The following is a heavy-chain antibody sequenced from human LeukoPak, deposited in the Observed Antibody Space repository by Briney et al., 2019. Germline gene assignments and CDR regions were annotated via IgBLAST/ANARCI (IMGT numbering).Heavy chain of an antibody. CDR2: IYYSGST. CDR3: ARATYYYDSSGYYYPPFFDY. CDR1: GGSISSSSYY. Sequence: PSETLSLTCTVSGGSISSSSYYWAWIRQPPGKGLEWIGSIYYSGSTYYNPSLKSRVTISVDTSKNQFSLKLSSVTAADTAVYYCARATYYYDSSGYYYPPFFDYWGQGTLVTVSS. J-gene: IGHJ4*02. D-gene: IGHD3-22*01. V-gene: IGHV4-39*07.